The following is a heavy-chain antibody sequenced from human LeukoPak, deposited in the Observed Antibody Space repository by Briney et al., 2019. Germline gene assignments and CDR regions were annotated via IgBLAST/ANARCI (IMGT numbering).Heavy chain of an antibody. V-gene: IGHV3-23*01. CDR2: ISGSGGST. J-gene: IGHJ4*02. D-gene: IGHD2-21*02. CDR3: AKDSEDIVVVTAILDY. Sequence: AGGSLRLSCAASGFTFSSYAMSWVRQAPGKGLEWVSAISGSGGSTYYADSVKGRFTISRDNSKNTLYLQMNSLRAEDTAVYYCAKDSEDIVVVTAILDYWGQGTLVTVSS. CDR1: GFTFSSYA.